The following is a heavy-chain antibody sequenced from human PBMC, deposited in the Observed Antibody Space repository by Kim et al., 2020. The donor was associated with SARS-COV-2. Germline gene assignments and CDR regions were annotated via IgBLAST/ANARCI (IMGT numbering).Heavy chain of an antibody. V-gene: IGHV1-3*01. J-gene: IGHJ5*02. Sequence: SQKFQGRVTITRDTSASTAYMELSSLRSEDAAVYYCARDRYSSGWWWFDPWGQGTLVTVSS. D-gene: IGHD6-19*01. CDR3: ARDRYSSGWWWFDP.